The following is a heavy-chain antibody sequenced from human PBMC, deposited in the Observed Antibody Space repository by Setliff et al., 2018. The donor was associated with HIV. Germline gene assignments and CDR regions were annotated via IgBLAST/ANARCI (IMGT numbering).Heavy chain of an antibody. D-gene: IGHD3-10*01. J-gene: IGHJ6*02. V-gene: IGHV3-48*03. CDR3: ARKLRPGHGVDV. Sequence: AGGSLRLSCVGTGFSFPSSGMNWVRQAPGRGLEWFAYISGSGSTLYYSASVKGRFTISRDNAKNSMDLQMNSLRAEDTAIYYCARKLRPGHGVDVWGQGTTVTVSS. CDR2: ISGSGSTL. CDR1: GFSFPSSG.